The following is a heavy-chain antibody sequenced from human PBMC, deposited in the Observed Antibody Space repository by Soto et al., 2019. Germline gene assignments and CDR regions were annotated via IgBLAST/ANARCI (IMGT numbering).Heavy chain of an antibody. V-gene: IGHV3-23*01. CDR3: AKAYSSSWYGFDY. CDR1: GFTFSNYA. CDR2: ISGSGERT. J-gene: IGHJ4*02. D-gene: IGHD6-13*01. Sequence: GGSLRLSCAASGFTFSNYAMGWVRQAPGQGLEWVSGISGSGERTRYADSVKGRFTISRDNSKNTLYLQMNSLRAEDTAIYYCAKAYSSSWYGFDYWGQGTQVTVSS.